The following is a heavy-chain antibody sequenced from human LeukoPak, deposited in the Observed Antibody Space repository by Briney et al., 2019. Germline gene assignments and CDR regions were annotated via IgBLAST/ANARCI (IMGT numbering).Heavy chain of an antibody. J-gene: IGHJ4*02. Sequence: SQTLSLTCAISGDSVSSNSATWNWIRQSPSRGLEWLGRTYYRSKWYYDYAVSVRSRVTINPDTSKNQLSLQLNSVTPEDTAVYYCARDLSSGLGDFDYWGQGTLVTVSS. D-gene: IGHD3-16*01. CDR1: GDSVSSNSAT. CDR2: TYYRSKWYY. V-gene: IGHV6-1*01. CDR3: ARDLSSGLGDFDY.